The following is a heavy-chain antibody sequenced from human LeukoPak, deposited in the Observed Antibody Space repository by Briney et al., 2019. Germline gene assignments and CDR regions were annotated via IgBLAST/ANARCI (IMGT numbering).Heavy chain of an antibody. Sequence: GGSLRLSCAASGFTVSSNYMSWVRQAPGKGLEWVSVIYSGGSTYYADSVKGRFTISRDNSKNTLYLQMNSLRAEDTAVYYCARESLLSGSYKGDYFDYWGQGTLVTVSS. CDR3: ARESLLSGSYKGDYFDY. CDR1: GFTVSSNY. V-gene: IGHV3-53*01. J-gene: IGHJ4*02. D-gene: IGHD1-26*01. CDR2: IYSGGST.